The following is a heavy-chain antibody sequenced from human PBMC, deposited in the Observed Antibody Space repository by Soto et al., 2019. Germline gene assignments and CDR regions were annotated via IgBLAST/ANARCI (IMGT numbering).Heavy chain of an antibody. CDR2: ISGSGGST. CDR1: GFTFSSYA. J-gene: IGHJ6*02. Sequence: PGGSLRLSCAASGFTFSSYAMSWVRQAPGKGLEWVSAISGSGGSTYYADSVKGRFTISRDNSKNTLYLQMNSLRAEDTAVYYCAKDPSYDILTGYYRAHGWGQGTTGTVSS. V-gene: IGHV3-23*01. CDR3: AKDPSYDILTGYYRAHG. D-gene: IGHD3-9*01.